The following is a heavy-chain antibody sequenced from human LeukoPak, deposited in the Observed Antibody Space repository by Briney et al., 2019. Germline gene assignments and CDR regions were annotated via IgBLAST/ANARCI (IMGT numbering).Heavy chain of an antibody. D-gene: IGHD5-12*01. CDR1: GGSTSSSSYY. CDR3: ARHIVATITGVDY. CDR2: IYYSGST. V-gene: IGHV4-39*01. J-gene: IGHJ4*02. Sequence: PSETLSLTCTVSGGSTSSSSYYWGWIRQPPGKGLEWIGSIYYSGSTYYNPSLKSRGTISVDTSKNQFSLKLSSVTAADTAVYYCARHIVATITGVDYWGQGTLVTVSS.